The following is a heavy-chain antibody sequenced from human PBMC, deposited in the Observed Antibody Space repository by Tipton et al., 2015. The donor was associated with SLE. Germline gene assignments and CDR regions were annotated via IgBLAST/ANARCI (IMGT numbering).Heavy chain of an antibody. CDR3: AKDPTMVQGVIMGGGFDY. V-gene: IGHV3-9*01. J-gene: IGHJ4*02. CDR2: ISWNSGNI. D-gene: IGHD3-10*01. CDR1: GFTFDDYA. Sequence: SLRLSCAASGFTFDDYAMHWVRQAPGKGLEWVSGISWNSGNIDYADSVKGRFTISRDNAKNSLYLQMNSLRAEDTALYYCAKDPTMVQGVIMGGGFDYWGQGTLVTVSS.